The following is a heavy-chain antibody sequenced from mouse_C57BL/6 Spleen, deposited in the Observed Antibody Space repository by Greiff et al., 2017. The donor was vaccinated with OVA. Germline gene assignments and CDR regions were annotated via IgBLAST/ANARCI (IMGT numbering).Heavy chain of an antibody. V-gene: IGHV5-17*01. CDR2: ISSGSSTI. J-gene: IGHJ4*01. Sequence: EVQVVESGGGLVKPGGSLKLSCAASGFTFSDYGMHWVRQAPEKGLEWVAYISSGSSTIYYADTVKGRFTISRDNAKNTLFLQMTSLRSEDTAMYYCARPSIYYYGSSYAMDYWGQGTSVTVSS. CDR3: ARPSIYYYGSSYAMDY. D-gene: IGHD1-1*01. CDR1: GFTFSDYG.